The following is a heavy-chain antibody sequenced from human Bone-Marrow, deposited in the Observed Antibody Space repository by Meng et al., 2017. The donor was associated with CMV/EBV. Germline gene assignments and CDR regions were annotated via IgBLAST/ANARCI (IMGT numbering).Heavy chain of an antibody. D-gene: IGHD1-26*01. J-gene: IGHJ4*02. CDR3: ARGGGTYSGGY. CDR1: RFTFSSYS. Sequence: GESLKISCAASRFTFSSYSMNWVRQAPGKGLEWISYISSSSGTMYYANSVKGRFTISRDNAKSSLYLQMNSLRVEDTAVYFCARGGGTYSGGYWGQGTLVTVSS. CDR2: ISSSSGTM. V-gene: IGHV3-48*04.